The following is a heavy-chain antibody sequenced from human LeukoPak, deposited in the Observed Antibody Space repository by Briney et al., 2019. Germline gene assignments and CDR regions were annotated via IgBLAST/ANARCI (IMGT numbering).Heavy chain of an antibody. CDR1: GFTFSSYS. CDR2: ISSSSYI. CDR3: AREAPPEPDAFDI. V-gene: IGHV3-21*01. Sequence: GGSLRLSCAASGFTFSSYSMNWVRQAPGKGLEWVSSISSSSYIYYADSVKGRFTISRDNAKNSLYLQMNSLRAEDTAVYYRAREAPPEPDAFDIWGQGTMVTVSS. J-gene: IGHJ3*02.